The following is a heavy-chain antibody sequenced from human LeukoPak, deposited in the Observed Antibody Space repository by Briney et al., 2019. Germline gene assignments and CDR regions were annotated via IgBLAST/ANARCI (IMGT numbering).Heavy chain of an antibody. V-gene: IGHV4-31*03. D-gene: IGHD3-22*01. CDR2: IYCSGNT. Sequence: SETLSLTCTVSGGSISSGGYYWSWIRQHPGKGLEWIGYIYCSGNTYYNPSLKSRVTMSVDTSKNQFSLKLSSVTAADTAVYYCARGAGRYDGSGYNPGQFDYWGQGTLVTVSS. CDR1: GGSISSGGYY. CDR3: ARGAGRYDGSGYNPGQFDY. J-gene: IGHJ4*02.